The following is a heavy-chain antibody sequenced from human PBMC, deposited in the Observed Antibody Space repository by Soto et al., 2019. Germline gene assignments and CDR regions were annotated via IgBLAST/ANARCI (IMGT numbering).Heavy chain of an antibody. D-gene: IGHD5-12*01. Sequence: QVQLVQSGAEVKKPGASVKVSCKASGYTFTSYGISWVRQAPGQGLEWMGWISAYNGNTNYAQKLQGRVTMTTDTSTSAAYVELRSLRSDATAVYYCAREGRLPPTNGGYEPNILDYWGQGTLVTVSS. J-gene: IGHJ4*02. CDR1: GYTFTSYG. CDR2: ISAYNGNT. V-gene: IGHV1-18*01. CDR3: AREGRLPPTNGGYEPNILDY.